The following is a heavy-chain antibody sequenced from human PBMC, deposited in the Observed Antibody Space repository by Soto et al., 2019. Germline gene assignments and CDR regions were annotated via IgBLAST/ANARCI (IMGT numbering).Heavy chain of an antibody. J-gene: IGHJ6*02. CDR1: GGSISSGDYY. CDR3: ARARHPNYYYYYGMDV. Sequence: QVQLQESGPGLVKPSQTLSLTCTVSGGSISSGDYYWSWIRQPPGKGLEWIGYIYYSGSTYYNPSLKSRVTISVDTSKNQFPLKLSSVTAADTAVYYCARARHPNYYYYYGMDVWGQGTTVTVSS. CDR2: IYYSGST. V-gene: IGHV4-30-4*01.